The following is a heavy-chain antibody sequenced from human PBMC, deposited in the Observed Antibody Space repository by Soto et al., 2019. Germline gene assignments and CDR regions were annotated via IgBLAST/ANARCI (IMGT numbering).Heavy chain of an antibody. CDR1: GGSISSGGYS. CDR2: IYHSGST. Sequence: SETLSLTCAVAGGSISSGGYSCNWLRQPPGKGLEWIGYIYHSGSTYYNPSLKSRVTISVDRSKNQFSLKLSSVTAADTAVYYCARGMTTVTTFDYWGQGTLVTVSS. CDR3: ARGMTTVTTFDY. V-gene: IGHV4-30-2*01. D-gene: IGHD4-17*01. J-gene: IGHJ4*02.